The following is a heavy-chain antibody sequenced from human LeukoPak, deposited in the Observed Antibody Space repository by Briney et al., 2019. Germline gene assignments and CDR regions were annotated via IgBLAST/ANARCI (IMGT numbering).Heavy chain of an antibody. V-gene: IGHV1-8*03. Sequence: GASVKVSCKASGYTFTSYDSNWVRQATGQGLEWMGWMNPNSGNTGYAQKFQGRVTITRNTSISTAYMELSSLRSEDTAVYYCASARQQWLVRGSSFDPWGQGTLVTVSS. J-gene: IGHJ5*02. D-gene: IGHD6-19*01. CDR1: GYTFTSYD. CDR2: MNPNSGNT. CDR3: ASARQQWLVRGSSFDP.